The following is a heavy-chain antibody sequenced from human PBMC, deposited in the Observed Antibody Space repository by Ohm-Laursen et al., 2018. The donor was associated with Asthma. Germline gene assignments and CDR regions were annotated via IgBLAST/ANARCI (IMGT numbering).Heavy chain of an antibody. CDR3: ARGGTSGAGTTYFDY. V-gene: IGHV4-31*03. CDR1: GGSISSGGYY. CDR2: IYYSGST. Sequence: SDTLSLTCSVSGGSISSGGYYWSWIRQHPGKGLEWIGYIYYSGSTYYNPSLKSRVTISVDTSKNQFSLKLSSVTAADTAVYYCARGGTSGAGTTYFDYWGQGTLVTVSS. D-gene: IGHD1-7*01. J-gene: IGHJ4*02.